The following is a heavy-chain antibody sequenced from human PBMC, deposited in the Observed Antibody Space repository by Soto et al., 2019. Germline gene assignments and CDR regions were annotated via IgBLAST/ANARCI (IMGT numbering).Heavy chain of an antibody. CDR3: AKSRRGDGHKNAFDI. CDR2: VSGSGGST. J-gene: IGHJ3*02. CDR1: GFTFSNYV. D-gene: IGHD2-2*01. V-gene: IGHV3-23*01. Sequence: EVQLLESGGGLVQPGGSLRLSCAASGFTFSNYVMTWVRQAPGKGLEWVSAVSGSGGSTYYADSVKGRFTISRDNSKNTLYLQMNSLRAEDTAVYYCAKSRRGDGHKNAFDIWGQGTMVTVSS.